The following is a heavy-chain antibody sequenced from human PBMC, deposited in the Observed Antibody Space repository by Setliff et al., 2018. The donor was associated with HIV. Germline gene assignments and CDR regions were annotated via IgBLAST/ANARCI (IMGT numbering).Heavy chain of an antibody. CDR2: INQDGSEK. CDR3: ARGQTSVTLQFYH. CDR1: GFTFSSHW. J-gene: IGHJ4*02. V-gene: IGHV3-7*01. Sequence: GGSLRLSCAVSGFTFSSHWMVWVRQAPGKGLEWVANINQDGSEKNYVDPVKGRFTISRDNAKNSLFLQMNSLRAEDTAVYYCARGQTSVTLQFYHWGQGTLVTVSS. D-gene: IGHD4-17*01.